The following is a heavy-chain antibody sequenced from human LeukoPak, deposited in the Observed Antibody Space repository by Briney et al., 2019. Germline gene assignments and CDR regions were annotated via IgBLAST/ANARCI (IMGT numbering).Heavy chain of an antibody. J-gene: IGHJ4*02. CDR2: IYHSGST. V-gene: IGHV4-4*02. CDR3: ARDRGAAAGIFDY. Sequence: PSETLSLTCAVSGGSISSSNWWSWVRQPPGMRLEWIGEIYHSGSTNYNPSLKSRVTISVDTSKNQFSLKLSSVTAADTAVYYCARDRGAAAGIFDYWGQGTLVTVSS. D-gene: IGHD6-13*01. CDR1: GGSISSSNW.